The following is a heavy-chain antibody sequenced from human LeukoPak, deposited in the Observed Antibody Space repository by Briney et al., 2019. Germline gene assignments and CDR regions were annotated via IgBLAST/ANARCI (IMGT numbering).Heavy chain of an antibody. CDR1: GFTFSSYA. Sequence: PGGSLRLSCAASGFTFSSYAMSWVRQAPGKGLEWVSAISGSGGSTYYADSVKGRFTISRDNSKNTLYLQMNSLRAEDTAVYYCAKDPGMITFGGNDPWGQGTLVTVSS. V-gene: IGHV3-23*01. CDR2: ISGSGGST. J-gene: IGHJ5*02. CDR3: AKDPGMITFGGNDP. D-gene: IGHD3-16*01.